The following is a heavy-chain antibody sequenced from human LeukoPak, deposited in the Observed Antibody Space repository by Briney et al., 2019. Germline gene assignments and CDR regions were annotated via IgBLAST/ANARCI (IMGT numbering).Heavy chain of an antibody. Sequence: ASVKVSCKASDYTFINYGICWVRQAPGQGLEWMGWISTKKGDTKYAQKFQGRVTMTTDTSTSTAYMELRSLRSDDTAVYYCAREKSAGFWGQGTPVTVSS. CDR3: AREKSAGF. CDR2: ISTKKGDT. V-gene: IGHV1-18*01. J-gene: IGHJ4*02. CDR1: DYTFINYG.